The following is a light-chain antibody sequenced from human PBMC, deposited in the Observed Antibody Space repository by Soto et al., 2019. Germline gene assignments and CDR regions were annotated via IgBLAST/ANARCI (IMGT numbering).Light chain of an antibody. CDR1: QNIYSN. CDR2: RAS. J-gene: IGKJ5*01. V-gene: IGKV3D-15*01. Sequence: IVMTPSPATLSVSPGGRATFSCRASQNIYSNIAWYQQRPGQAPRLLIYRASARATGIPARFSGSGSGTEFTLSISSLQSEDFAVYYCQQYNNWPPFTLGQGTRLEI. CDR3: QQYNNWPPFT.